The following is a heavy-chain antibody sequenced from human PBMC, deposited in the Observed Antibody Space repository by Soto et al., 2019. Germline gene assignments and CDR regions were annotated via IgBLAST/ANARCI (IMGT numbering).Heavy chain of an antibody. J-gene: IGHJ5*02. CDR1: GFIFSNYG. CDR3: ARDVLPGRWFDP. Sequence: GGSLRLSCAASGFIFSNYGMHWVRQAPGKGLEWVAVIWDDGRNKYYADSVKGRFTISRDNFKNTLYLQMNSLRAEDTAVYYCARDVLPGRWFDPWGQGTLVTVSS. CDR2: IWDDGRNK. D-gene: IGHD3-10*01. V-gene: IGHV3-33*01.